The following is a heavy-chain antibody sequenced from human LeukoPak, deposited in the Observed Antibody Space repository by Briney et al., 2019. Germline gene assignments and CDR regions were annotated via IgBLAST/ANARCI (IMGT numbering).Heavy chain of an antibody. Sequence: PSETLSLTCTVSGGSVSGGSYYWSWIRQPPGKGLEWIGYIYYSGSTNYNPSLKSRVTISVDTSKNQFSLKLSSVTAADTAVYYCASSYSSGWYWFDPWGQGTLVTVSS. D-gene: IGHD6-19*01. CDR2: IYYSGST. J-gene: IGHJ5*02. V-gene: IGHV4-61*01. CDR1: GGSVSGGSYY. CDR3: ASSYSSGWYWFDP.